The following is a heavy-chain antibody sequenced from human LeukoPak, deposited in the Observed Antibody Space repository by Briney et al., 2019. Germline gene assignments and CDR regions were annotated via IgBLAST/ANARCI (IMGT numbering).Heavy chain of an antibody. CDR1: GFTFDDYG. CDR3: ARGDDDTAMVRGAFDI. Sequence: GGSLRLSCAASGFTFDDYGMSWARQAPGKGLEWVSGINWNGGSTGYADSVKGRFTISRDNAKNSLYLQMNSLRAEDTALYYCARGDDDTAMVRGAFDIWGQGTMVTVSS. J-gene: IGHJ3*02. V-gene: IGHV3-20*04. D-gene: IGHD5-18*01. CDR2: INWNGGST.